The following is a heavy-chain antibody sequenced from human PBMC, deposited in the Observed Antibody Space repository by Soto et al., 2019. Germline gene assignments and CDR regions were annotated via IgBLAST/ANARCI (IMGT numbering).Heavy chain of an antibody. V-gene: IGHV4-34*01. D-gene: IGHD1-1*01. Sequence: SETLSLTCAVYGGSFSGYYWSWIRQPPGKGLEWIGYIYHSGSTLYNPSLKSRVTISVDKSKNQFSLKLSSVTAADTAVYYCARDQLEGNWFDPWGQGTLVTVS. J-gene: IGHJ5*02. CDR2: IYHSGST. CDR1: GGSFSGYY. CDR3: ARDQLEGNWFDP.